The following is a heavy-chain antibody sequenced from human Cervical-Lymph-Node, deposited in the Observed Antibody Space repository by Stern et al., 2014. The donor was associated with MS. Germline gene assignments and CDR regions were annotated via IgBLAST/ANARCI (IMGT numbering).Heavy chain of an antibody. D-gene: IGHD6-13*01. J-gene: IGHJ4*02. CDR3: ATYSSTWSPPWF. V-gene: IGHV1-46*01. CDR1: GDTFTSYY. Sequence: QDQLVESGAEVKKPGASVKVSCKASGDTFTSYYMHWVRQAPGPGLEWMGIINPTGGSTHYAQKFQGRVTLTRDTSTSTVYMELSSLRSEDTAVYYCATYSSTWSPPWFWGQGTLVTVSS. CDR2: INPTGGST.